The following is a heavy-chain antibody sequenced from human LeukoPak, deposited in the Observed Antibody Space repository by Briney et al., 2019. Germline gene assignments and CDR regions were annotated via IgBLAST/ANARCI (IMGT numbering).Heavy chain of an antibody. V-gene: IGHV3-23*01. CDR3: AKGLARFGYGALLDY. Sequence: PGGSLRLSCAASGFTLSSYAVSWVRQAPGKGLEWVSAISVTGNTYHADSVKGRFTISRDSSKNTLFLQMNSLRSEDTAVYYCAKGLARFGYGALLDYWGQGTLVTVSS. CDR2: ISVTGNT. J-gene: IGHJ4*02. CDR1: GFTLSSYA. D-gene: IGHD4/OR15-4a*01.